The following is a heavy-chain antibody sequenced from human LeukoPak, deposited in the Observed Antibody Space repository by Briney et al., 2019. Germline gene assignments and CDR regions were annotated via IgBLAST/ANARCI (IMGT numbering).Heavy chain of an antibody. CDR1: GFTFSSYW. D-gene: IGHD4-17*01. V-gene: IGHV3-74*01. CDR2: INSDGSST. J-gene: IGHJ5*02. CDR3: ARATPLRQFDP. Sequence: GGSLRLSCAASGFTFSSYWMHWVRQAPGKGLVWVSRINSDGSSTSYADSVKGRFTISRDNAKNTLYLQMNSLRAEDTAVYYCARATPLRQFDPWGQGTLVTVSS.